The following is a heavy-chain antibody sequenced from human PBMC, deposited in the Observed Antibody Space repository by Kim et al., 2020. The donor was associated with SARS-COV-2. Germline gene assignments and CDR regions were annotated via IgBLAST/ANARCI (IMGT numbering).Heavy chain of an antibody. CDR3: ATLPYSLGFES. CDR1: RFSFSTYW. CDR2: IKEDGSQK. Sequence: GGSLRLSCVGSRFSFSTYWMTWVRQTPGKGLEWVANIKEDGSQKYYVDSVRGRFTISRDNAKNSVFLQMNSLGAEDTAVYYCATLPYSLGFESWGQGTLVTVSS. V-gene: IGHV3-7*01. J-gene: IGHJ4*02. D-gene: IGHD5-18*01.